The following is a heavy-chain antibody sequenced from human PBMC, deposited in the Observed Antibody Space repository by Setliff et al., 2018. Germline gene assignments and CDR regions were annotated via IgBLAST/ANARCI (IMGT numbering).Heavy chain of an antibody. CDR2: INNDGSSG. D-gene: IGHD6-6*01. V-gene: IGHV3-74*01. CDR1: GFTFSSYW. Sequence: PGGSLRLSCAASGFTFSSYWMHWVSQVPGKGLVWVSRINNDGSSGDYADSVKGRFTISRDNAKNTVYLQMNSLRAEDTAVYYCARGVPRVSSWSDYYYYMDVWGKGTTVTVSS. CDR3: ARGVPRVSSWSDYYYYMDV. J-gene: IGHJ6*03.